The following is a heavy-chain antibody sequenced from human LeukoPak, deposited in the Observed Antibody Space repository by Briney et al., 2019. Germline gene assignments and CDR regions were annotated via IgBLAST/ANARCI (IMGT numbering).Heavy chain of an antibody. J-gene: IGHJ4*02. CDR2: FDPEDGET. CDR3: ATDPPNYYDSSGYYARARLEY. Sequence: ASVKVSCKVSGYTLTELSMHWVRQAPGKGLEWMGGFDPEDGETIYAQKFQGRVTMTEDTSTDTAYMELSSLRSEDTAVYYCATDPPNYYDSSGYYARARLEYWGQGTLVTVSS. CDR1: GYTLTELS. D-gene: IGHD3-22*01. V-gene: IGHV1-24*01.